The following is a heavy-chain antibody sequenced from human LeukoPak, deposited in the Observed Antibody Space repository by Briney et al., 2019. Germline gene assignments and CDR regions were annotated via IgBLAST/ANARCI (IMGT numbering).Heavy chain of an antibody. CDR3: AGVTWYFDY. D-gene: IGHD5-18*01. CDR2: ISYDGSNK. Sequence: GGSLRLSCAASGFTFSSYAMHWVRQAPGKGPEWVAVISYDGSNKYYADSVKGRFTISRDNSKNTPYLQMNSLRAEDTAVYYCAGVTWYFDYWGQGTLVTVSS. CDR1: GFTFSSYA. J-gene: IGHJ4*02. V-gene: IGHV3-30-3*01.